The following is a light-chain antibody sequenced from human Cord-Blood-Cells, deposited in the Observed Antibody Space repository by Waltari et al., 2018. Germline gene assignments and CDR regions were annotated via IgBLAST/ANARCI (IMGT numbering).Light chain of an antibody. CDR2: GAS. CDR1: QSVSSN. V-gene: IGKV3-15*01. J-gene: IGKJ5*01. Sequence: EIVMTQSPATLSVSPGERATLSCRASQSVSSNLAWYQQKPGQAPRLLIYGASTRATGISARFSVSGSVTEFTLTISSLQSEDFAVDYCQQYNNWSPITFGQGTRLEIK. CDR3: QQYNNWSPIT.